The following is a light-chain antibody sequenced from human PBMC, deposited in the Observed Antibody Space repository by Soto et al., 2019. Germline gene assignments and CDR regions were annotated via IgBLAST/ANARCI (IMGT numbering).Light chain of an antibody. V-gene: IGLV1-44*01. CDR2: SNN. CDR1: SSNIGSNT. Sequence: QSVLTQPPSASGTPGQRVTISCSGSSSNIGSNTVNWYQQLPGTAPKLLIYSNNQRPSWVPDRFSGSKSGTSASLAISGLQSEDEADYYCAAWDYSLNGYVFGTGTKVTVL. J-gene: IGLJ1*01. CDR3: AAWDYSLNGYV.